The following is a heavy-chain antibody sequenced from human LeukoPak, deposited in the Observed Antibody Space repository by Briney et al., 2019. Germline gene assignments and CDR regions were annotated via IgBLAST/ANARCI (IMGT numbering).Heavy chain of an antibody. D-gene: IGHD6-19*01. CDR3: ANFDGTSGWYSYFDY. CDR2: LSSSGDTT. V-gene: IGHV3-23*01. Sequence: GGSLRLSCAASGFTFRRYAMTWVRQAPGKGLECVSVLSSSGDTTFYADSVKGRFTISRDNSKNTLYLQVNSLRAEDTAVYYCANFDGTSGWYSYFDYWGQGTLVTVSS. J-gene: IGHJ4*02. CDR1: GFTFRRYA.